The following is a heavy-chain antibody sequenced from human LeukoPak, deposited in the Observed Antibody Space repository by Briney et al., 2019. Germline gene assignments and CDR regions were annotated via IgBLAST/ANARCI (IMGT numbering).Heavy chain of an antibody. D-gene: IGHD2-2*01. J-gene: IGHJ4*02. CDR1: GGSFSGYY. Sequence: SETLSLTCAVCGGSFSGYYWSWIRQPPGKGLEWIGEINHSGSTNYNPSLKSRVTISVDTSKNQFSLKLSSVTAADTAVYYCARVVVPAAVDYWGQGTLVTVSS. CDR3: ARVVVPAAVDY. V-gene: IGHV4-34*01. CDR2: INHSGST.